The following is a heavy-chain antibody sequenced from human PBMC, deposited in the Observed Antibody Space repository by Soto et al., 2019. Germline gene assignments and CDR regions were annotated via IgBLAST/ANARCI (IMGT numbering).Heavy chain of an antibody. D-gene: IGHD6-19*01. J-gene: IGHJ4*02. CDR3: AGDTGWGPGY. CDR2: MYFSGAS. V-gene: IGHV4-4*02. CDR1: GDSLNSGNC. Sequence: QVQLQESGPGLVKPSETLSLTCAVSGDSLNSGNCWTWVRQPPGKGLEWIGEMYFSGASAYNPSLQGWRAVTKDQVRDQFFLDVTFWAAGESGPYYRAGDTGWGPGYLGQGILVIVSS.